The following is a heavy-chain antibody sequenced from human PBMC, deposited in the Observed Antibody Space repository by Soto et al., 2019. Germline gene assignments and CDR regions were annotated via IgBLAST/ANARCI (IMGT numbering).Heavy chain of an antibody. J-gene: IGHJ6*02. Sequence: EVQLLESGGGLVQPGGSLRLSCAASGFTFSSYAMSWVRQAPGKGLEWVSAISGSGGSTYYADSVKGRFTISRDNSKNTLYRQMNSLRAEDTAVYYCAKVTAARPRYYYGMDVWGQGTTVTVSS. CDR1: GFTFSSYA. CDR3: AKVTAARPRYYYGMDV. CDR2: ISGSGGST. D-gene: IGHD6-6*01. V-gene: IGHV3-23*01.